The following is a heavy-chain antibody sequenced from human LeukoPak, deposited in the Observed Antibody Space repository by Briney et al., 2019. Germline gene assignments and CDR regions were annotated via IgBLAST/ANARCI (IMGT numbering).Heavy chain of an antibody. CDR1: GGSFSGYY. V-gene: IGHV4-34*01. Sequence: NPSETLSLTCAVYGGSFSGYYWSWIRQPPVKVLEWIGEINHSGSTNYNPSLKSRVTISVDTSKNQFSLKLSSVTAADTAVYYCARGYYDSSGYSFDYWGQGTLVTVSS. D-gene: IGHD3-22*01. J-gene: IGHJ4*02. CDR3: ARGYYDSSGYSFDY. CDR2: INHSGST.